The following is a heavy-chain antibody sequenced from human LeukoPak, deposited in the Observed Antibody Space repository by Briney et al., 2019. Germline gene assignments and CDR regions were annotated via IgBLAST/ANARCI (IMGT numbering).Heavy chain of an antibody. V-gene: IGHV3-48*01. Sequence: GGSLRLSCAASGFTFSSYSMNWVRQAPGKGLEWVSYISSSSSTIYYADSVKGRFTISRDNAKNSLYLQMNSLSAEDTAVYYCARDAYSTDFDYWGQGTLVTVSS. CDR3: ARDAYSTDFDY. CDR2: ISSSSSTI. D-gene: IGHD4-11*01. J-gene: IGHJ4*02. CDR1: GFTFSSYS.